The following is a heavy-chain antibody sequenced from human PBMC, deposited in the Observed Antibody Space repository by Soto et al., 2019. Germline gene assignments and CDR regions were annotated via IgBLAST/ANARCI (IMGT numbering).Heavy chain of an antibody. CDR2: IIPMTGTP. CDR1: GGIFSSFS. D-gene: IGHD1-1*01. V-gene: IGHV1-69*01. Sequence: QVQLVQSGAEVKTPGSSVEVSCKASGGIFSSFSITWVRQVPGHGLEWMGGIIPMTGTPNYAEKFQGRLTLTAAASPRTAYLVLSSLKSEDTAVYYCARGPILPGATSWLDPWGEGTVVFVSS. CDR3: ARGPILPGATSWLDP. J-gene: IGHJ5*02.